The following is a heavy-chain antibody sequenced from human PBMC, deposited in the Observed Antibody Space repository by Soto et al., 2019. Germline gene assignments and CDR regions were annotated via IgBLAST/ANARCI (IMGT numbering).Heavy chain of an antibody. CDR1: GFSVSRYY. J-gene: IGHJ4*02. CDR2: IYSDGYT. CDR3: ASDPYSKIGGR. D-gene: IGHD6-13*01. Sequence: LEQFGGGLVQPGGSLRLSCVASGFSVSRYYMGWVRQTPGKGLEWVSLIYSDGYTYYAESVKGRFTISRDTSKNTLFFQMNRLIAEDTAVYYCASDPYSKIGGRWGQGTVVIVSS. V-gene: IGHV3-66*01.